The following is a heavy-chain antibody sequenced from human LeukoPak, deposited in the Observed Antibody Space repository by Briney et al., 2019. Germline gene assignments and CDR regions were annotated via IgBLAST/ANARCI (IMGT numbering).Heavy chain of an antibody. D-gene: IGHD4-17*01. CDR1: GFTFSSYS. J-gene: IGHJ3*02. CDR2: ISSSSSYI. Sequence: GGSLRLSCAASGFTFSSYSMNWVRQAPGKGLEWVSSISSSSSYIYYADSVKGRFSISRDNAKNSLYLQMNSLRAEDTVVYYCARDRIIYGDYGDAFDIWGQGTMVTVSS. CDR3: ARDRIIYGDYGDAFDI. V-gene: IGHV3-21*01.